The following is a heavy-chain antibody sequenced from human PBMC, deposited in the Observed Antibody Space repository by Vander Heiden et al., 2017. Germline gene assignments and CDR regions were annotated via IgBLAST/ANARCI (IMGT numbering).Heavy chain of an antibody. Sequence: EVQLVQSGGGLIQPGGSLRLSCTASGFTFSNFWMHWVRQTPEKGLEWVSRSNGDGSATAYADAVEGRFTISRDNAKKTLYLKMNHIRAEDTAVYYCGRTNYAAAAFAYWGQGIVVIVSS. D-gene: IGHD6-13*01. J-gene: IGHJ4*02. V-gene: IGHV3-74*01. CDR2: SNGDGSAT. CDR1: GFTFSNFW. CDR3: GRTNYAAAAFAY.